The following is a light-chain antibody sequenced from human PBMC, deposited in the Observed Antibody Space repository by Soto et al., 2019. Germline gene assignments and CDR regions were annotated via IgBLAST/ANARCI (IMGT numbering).Light chain of an antibody. CDR1: QTVRSTF. V-gene: IGKV3-20*01. CDR2: AAS. Sequence: EIVLTQSPGALSLSPGERATLSCRASQTVRSTFLAWYQHKPGQAPRLLIYAASTTATGIPARFSGSGSGTEFTLTICRLQPEDFAVYFCLQHSSSPLTFGGGTKVDI. CDR3: LQHSSSPLT. J-gene: IGKJ3*01.